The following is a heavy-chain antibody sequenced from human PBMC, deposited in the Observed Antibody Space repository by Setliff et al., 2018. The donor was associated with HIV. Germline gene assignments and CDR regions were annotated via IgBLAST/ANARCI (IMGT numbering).Heavy chain of an antibody. CDR2: VDPEDNNP. CDR3: ETDDYYGSGTHWRGVP. CDR1: GFTFTDFY. D-gene: IGHD3-10*01. J-gene: IGHJ5*02. V-gene: IGHV1-69-2*01. Sequence: ASVKVSCKASGFTFTDFYFHWVQQAPGEGLEWVGRVDPEDNNPTYAEKFRDRVTISADTSTNTAYLELRSLRSEDTAVYYCETDDYYGSGTHWRGVPWGQGTLVTVSS.